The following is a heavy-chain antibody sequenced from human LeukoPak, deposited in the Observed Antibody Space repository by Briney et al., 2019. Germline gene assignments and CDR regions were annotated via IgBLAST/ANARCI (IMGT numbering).Heavy chain of an antibody. CDR2: IRWDGIIK. CDR1: GFTFSSYG. J-gene: IGHJ4*02. V-gene: IGHV3-30*02. CDR3: ARSKSYDSSGYYFDY. Sequence: PGGSLRLSCAASGFTFSSYGMHWVCQAPGKGLEWVAFIRWDGIIKYYADSVKGRFTISRDTSKNTLYLQMNSLRAEDTAVYYCARSKSYDSSGYYFDYWGQGTLVTVS. D-gene: IGHD3-22*01.